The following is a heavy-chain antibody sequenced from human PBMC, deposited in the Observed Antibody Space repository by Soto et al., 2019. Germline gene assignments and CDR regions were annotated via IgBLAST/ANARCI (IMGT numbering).Heavy chain of an antibody. CDR1: GYSFTNLW. V-gene: IGHV5-51*01. CDR3: ARHSAVSRGYDDYYYYYGMDV. J-gene: IGHJ6*02. CDR2: IYPGDSDT. D-gene: IGHD5-12*01. Sequence: PGDSMKIPCKGSGYSFTNLWIGRVSQMPGKGLEWMGIIYPGDSDTRYSPSFQGQVTISADKSISTAYLQWSSLKASDTAMYYCARHSAVSRGYDDYYYYYGMDVWGQGTTVTVSS.